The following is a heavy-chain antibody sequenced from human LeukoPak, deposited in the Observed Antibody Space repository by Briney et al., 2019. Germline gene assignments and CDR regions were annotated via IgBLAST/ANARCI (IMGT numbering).Heavy chain of an antibody. D-gene: IGHD4-17*01. CDR3: AYGDYGSY. J-gene: IGHJ4*02. Sequence: GSLTLSCAASGFTFSSYSMNWVRQAPGKGLEWVSSISSSSSYIYYADSVKGRFTISRDDATNSLYLQMNSLRAEDTAVYYCAYGDYGSYWGQGTLVTVSS. V-gene: IGHV3-21*01. CDR1: GFTFSSYS. CDR2: ISSSSSYI.